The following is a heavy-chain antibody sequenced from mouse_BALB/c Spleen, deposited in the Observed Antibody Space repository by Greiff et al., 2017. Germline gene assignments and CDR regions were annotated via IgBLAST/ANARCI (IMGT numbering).Heavy chain of an antibody. D-gene: IGHD6-1*01. J-gene: IGHJ2*01. CDR2: IDPANGNT. CDR3: ATLYYFDY. V-gene: IGHV14-3*02. CDR1: GFNIKDTY. Sequence: EVKLQESGAELVKPGASVKLSCTASGFNIKDTYMHWVKQRPEQGLEWIGRIDPANGNTKYDPKFQGKATITADTSSNTAYLQLSSLTSEDTAVYYCATLYYFDYWGQGTTLTVSS.